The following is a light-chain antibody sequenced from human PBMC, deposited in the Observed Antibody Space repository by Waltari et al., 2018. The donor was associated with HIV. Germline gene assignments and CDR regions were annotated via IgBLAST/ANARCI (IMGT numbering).Light chain of an antibody. Sequence: QSALTQPASVSGSPGQSITISCTGTSSDTGNYNLVSWYQLYPGKAPKLIIYEDKKRPSGVSNRFSGSKSADTASLTISGLQAEDEADYYCCAYAGGLEFGGGTKLTVL. J-gene: IGLJ2*01. CDR3: CAYAGGLE. V-gene: IGLV2-23*01. CDR1: SSDTGNYNL. CDR2: EDK.